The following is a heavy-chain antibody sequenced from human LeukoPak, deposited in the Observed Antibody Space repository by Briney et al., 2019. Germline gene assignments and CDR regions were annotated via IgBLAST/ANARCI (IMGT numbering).Heavy chain of an antibody. D-gene: IGHD3-22*01. J-gene: IGHJ4*02. Sequence: GSLRLSCAASGFTFSSCAMTWVRQAPGKGLEWVSTITGSGGTTYYADSVKGRFTISRDNAKNTLDLQMNSLRAEDTAIYYCAKASAFYFDTSGYPIPHYYDFWGQGTLVTVSA. CDR2: ITGSGGTT. V-gene: IGHV3-23*01. CDR3: AKASAFYFDTSGYPIPHYYDF. CDR1: GFTFSSCA.